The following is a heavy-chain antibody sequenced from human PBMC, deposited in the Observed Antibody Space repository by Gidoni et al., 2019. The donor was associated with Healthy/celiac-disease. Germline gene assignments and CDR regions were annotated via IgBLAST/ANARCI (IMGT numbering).Heavy chain of an antibody. V-gene: IGHV6-1*01. CDR1: GDRVSSKRAA. D-gene: IGHD6-19*01. J-gene: IGHJ4*02. CDR3: TRDPRYSSGWSFDY. Sequence: QVQLQQSGPGLVKPSQTLSLTCAISGDRVSSKRAAWNWIRQSPSRGLEWLGRTYYRSKWYNDYAVSVKSRITINPDTSKNQFSLQLNSVTPEDTAVYYCTRDPRYSSGWSFDYWGQGTLVTVSS. CDR2: TYYRSKWYN.